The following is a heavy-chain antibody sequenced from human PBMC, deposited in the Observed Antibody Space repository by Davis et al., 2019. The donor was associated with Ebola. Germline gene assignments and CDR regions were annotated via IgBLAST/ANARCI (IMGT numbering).Heavy chain of an antibody. D-gene: IGHD6-25*01. CDR3: ARDSYSSADY. V-gene: IGHV3-74*01. CDR2: ISNDGSTI. J-gene: IGHJ4*02. Sequence: PGGSLRPSCAVPGIPFSSNWMHWVRHAPGKGLEWVSRISNDGSTIIYADSVKGRFTISRDNAKNTLYLQMNSLRAEDTALYYCARDSYSSADYWGQGTLVTVSS. CDR1: GIPFSSNW.